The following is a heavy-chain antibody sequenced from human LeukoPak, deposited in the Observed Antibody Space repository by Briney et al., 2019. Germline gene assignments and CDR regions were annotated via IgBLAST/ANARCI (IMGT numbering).Heavy chain of an antibody. CDR3: ARVSVDTAMLTGDY. CDR1: GGTFSSYA. J-gene: IGHJ4*02. V-gene: IGHV1-69*01. D-gene: IGHD5-18*01. CDR2: IIPIFGTA. Sequence: SVKVSCKASGGTFSSYAISWVRQAPGQGLEWMGGIIPIFGTANYAQKFQGRVTITADESTSTAYMELSSLRSEDTAAYYCARVSVDTAMLTGDYWGQGTLVTVSS.